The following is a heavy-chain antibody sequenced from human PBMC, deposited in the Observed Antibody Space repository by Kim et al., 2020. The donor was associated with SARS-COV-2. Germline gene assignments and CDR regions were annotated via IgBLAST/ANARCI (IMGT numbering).Heavy chain of an antibody. CDR1: GFTFSSYG. Sequence: GGSLRLSCAASGFTFSSYGMHWVRQAPGKGLEWVAVIWYDGSNKYYADSVKGRFTISRDNSKNTLYLQMNSLRAEDTAVYYCARDWGVTTVTIGPFDYWGQGTLVTVSS. V-gene: IGHV3-33*01. D-gene: IGHD4-17*01. CDR3: ARDWGVTTVTIGPFDY. CDR2: IWYDGSNK. J-gene: IGHJ4*02.